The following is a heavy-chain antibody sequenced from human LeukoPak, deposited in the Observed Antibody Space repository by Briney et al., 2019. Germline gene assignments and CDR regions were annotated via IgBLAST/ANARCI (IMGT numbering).Heavy chain of an antibody. D-gene: IGHD5-12*01. J-gene: IGHJ6*03. CDR1: GGTFSSYA. Sequence: GASVKVSCKASGGTFSSYAISWVRQAPGQGLEWMGGIIPIFGTANYAQKFQGRVTITTDESTSTAYMELSSLRSEDTAVYYCARDGGYSGYDYYYYYYMDVWGKGTTVTVSS. V-gene: IGHV1-69*05. CDR2: IIPIFGTA. CDR3: ARDGGYSGYDYYYYYYMDV.